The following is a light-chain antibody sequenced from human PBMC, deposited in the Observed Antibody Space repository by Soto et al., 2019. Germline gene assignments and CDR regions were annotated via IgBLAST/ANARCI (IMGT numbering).Light chain of an antibody. CDR3: QQYGSSPHT. CDR2: GAS. V-gene: IGKV3-20*01. Sequence: EIMLTQSPGTLSLSPGERVTLSCRASHSVSGSYLAWYQQKPGQAPRLLIYGASSRATGIPDRFSGSGSGTDFTLTISRLEPEDFAVYSCQQYGSSPHTFGQGTKLEIK. CDR1: HSVSGSY. J-gene: IGKJ2*01.